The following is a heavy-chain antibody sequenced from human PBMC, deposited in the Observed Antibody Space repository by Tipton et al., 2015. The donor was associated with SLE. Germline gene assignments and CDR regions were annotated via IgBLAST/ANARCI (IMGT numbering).Heavy chain of an antibody. CDR3: ARGYSSSWYLGEYYLDY. CDR1: GFSISSYY. V-gene: IGHV4-59*01. Sequence: TLSLTCTVSGFSISSYYWGWIRQPPGKGLEWLGTIFHTGTPNYSASLKSRVTMLLDTSKNEFSLKLTSVTAADSAVYYCARGYSSSWYLGEYYLDYWGQGTLVTVSS. D-gene: IGHD6-13*01. CDR2: IFHTGTP. J-gene: IGHJ4*02.